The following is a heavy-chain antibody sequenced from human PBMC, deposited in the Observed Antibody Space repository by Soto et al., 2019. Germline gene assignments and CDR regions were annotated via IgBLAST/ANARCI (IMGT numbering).Heavy chain of an antibody. J-gene: IGHJ2*01. V-gene: IGHV3-21*01. CDR3: ARDPSMVRGENWYFDL. CDR2: ISSSRSYI. Sequence: EVQLVESGGGLVKPGGSLRLSCAASGFTFSSYSMNWVRQAPGKGLEWVSSISSSRSYIYYADSVRGRFTISRDDAKNSLYLQMNSLRAEDTAVYYCARDPSMVRGENWYFDLWGRGTVVTVSS. D-gene: IGHD3-10*01. CDR1: GFTFSSYS.